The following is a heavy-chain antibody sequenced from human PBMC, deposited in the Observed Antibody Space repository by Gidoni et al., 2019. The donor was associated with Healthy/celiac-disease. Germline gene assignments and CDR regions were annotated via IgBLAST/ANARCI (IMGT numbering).Heavy chain of an antibody. D-gene: IGHD3-22*01. J-gene: IGHJ3*02. CDR1: GFTFTSSA. CDR3: AARDYYDSSGYQAAFDI. Sequence: QMQLVQSGPEVKKPGTSVKVSCKASGFTFTSSAVQWVRQARGQRLEWIGWIVVGSGNTNYAQKFQERVTITRDMSTSTAYMELSSLRSEDTAVYYCAARDYYDSSGYQAAFDIWGQGTMVTVSS. CDR2: IVVGSGNT. V-gene: IGHV1-58*01.